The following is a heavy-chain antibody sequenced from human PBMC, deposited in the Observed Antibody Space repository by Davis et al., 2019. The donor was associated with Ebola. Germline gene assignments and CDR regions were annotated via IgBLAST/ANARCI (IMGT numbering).Heavy chain of an antibody. Sequence: GGSLRLSCAASGFTFSNAWMNWVRQAPGKGLEWVSAISGSGGSTYYADSVKGRFTISRDNSKNTLYLQMNSLRAEDTAVYYCAKDNMVRGATDFDYWGQRTLVTVSS. D-gene: IGHD3-10*01. CDR2: ISGSGGST. CDR1: GFTFSNAW. CDR3: AKDNMVRGATDFDY. V-gene: IGHV3-23*01. J-gene: IGHJ4*02.